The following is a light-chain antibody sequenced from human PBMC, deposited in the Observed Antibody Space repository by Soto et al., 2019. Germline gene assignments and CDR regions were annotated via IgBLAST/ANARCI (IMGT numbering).Light chain of an antibody. Sequence: QSALTQHPSASGSPGQSVTISCTGTSSDVGGYNYVSWYQQHPGKAPKLMIYEVSKRPSGVPDRFSGSKSGNTASLTVSGLQAEDEADYYCSSYAGSNNYVLGTAP. J-gene: IGLJ1*01. CDR3: SSYAGSNNYV. CDR1: SSDVGGYNY. CDR2: EVS. V-gene: IGLV2-8*01.